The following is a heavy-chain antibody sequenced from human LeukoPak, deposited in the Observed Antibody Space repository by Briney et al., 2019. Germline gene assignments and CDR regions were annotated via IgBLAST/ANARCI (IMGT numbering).Heavy chain of an antibody. CDR2: IWYDGSNK. Sequence: PGRSLRLSCAASGFTFSSYGMHWVRQAPGKGLEWVAVIWYDGSNKYYADSVKGRFTISRDNSKNTLYLQMNSLRAEDTAVYYCARSSRPRDGGSGSYSLGYWGQGTLVTVSS. J-gene: IGHJ4*02. V-gene: IGHV3-33*08. CDR1: GFTFSSYG. D-gene: IGHD3-10*01. CDR3: ARSSRPRDGGSGSYSLGY.